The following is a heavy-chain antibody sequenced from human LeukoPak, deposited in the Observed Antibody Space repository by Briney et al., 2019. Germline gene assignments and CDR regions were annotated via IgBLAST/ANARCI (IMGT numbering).Heavy chain of an antibody. J-gene: IGHJ4*02. CDR3: ASILRSSSGYYFDY. Sequence: GGSLRLSCAASGFTVSTNYMSWVRQAPGKGLEWVSVIYSGDTTFYADSVRGKFTISRDNSKNTLYLHMNSLRAEDTAVYYCASILRSSSGYYFDYWGQGTLVTVSS. D-gene: IGHD3-10*01. CDR1: GFTVSTNY. CDR2: IYSGDTT. V-gene: IGHV3-66*01.